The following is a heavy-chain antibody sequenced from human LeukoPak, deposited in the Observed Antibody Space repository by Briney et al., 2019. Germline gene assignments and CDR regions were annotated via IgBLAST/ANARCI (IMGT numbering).Heavy chain of an antibody. CDR3: ARERGREYYDSPFDY. CDR2: ICSRGNP. D-gene: IGHD3-22*01. V-gene: IGHV4-4*07. Sequence: PSQTLSLTRTVCGGSISSYYGRWVRGPAGKGREWSGRICSRGNPNYNPSLKSRVTMSVDTSKNQFSLKLSSVTAADTAVYYCARERGREYYDSPFDYWGQGTLVTVSS. CDR1: GGSISSYY. J-gene: IGHJ4*02.